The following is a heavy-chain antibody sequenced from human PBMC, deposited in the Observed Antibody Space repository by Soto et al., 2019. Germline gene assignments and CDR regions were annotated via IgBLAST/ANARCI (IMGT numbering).Heavy chain of an antibody. CDR3: ARAPKTPAGYYGSGSLPLTWYGMDV. J-gene: IGHJ6*02. V-gene: IGHV1-2*04. CDR1: GYTFTGYY. Sequence: ASVKVSCKASGYTFTGYYMHWVRQAPGQGLEWMGWISPNSGGTNYAQKFQGWVTMTRDTSISTAYMELSRLRSDDTAVYYCARAPKTPAGYYGSGSLPLTWYGMDVWGQGTTVTVSS. D-gene: IGHD3-10*01. CDR2: ISPNSGGT.